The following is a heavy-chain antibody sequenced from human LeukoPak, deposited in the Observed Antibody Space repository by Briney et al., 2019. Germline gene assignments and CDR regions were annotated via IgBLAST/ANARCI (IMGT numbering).Heavy chain of an antibody. CDR1: GGSFSSYY. CDR2: IYYSGST. Sequence: SETLSLTCAVYGGSFSSYYWSWIRQPPGKGLEWIGYIYYSGSTNYNPSLKSRVTISVDTSKNQFSLKLSSVTAADTAVYYCATTEHSSGWFGYWGQGTLVTVSS. CDR3: ATTEHSSGWFGY. D-gene: IGHD6-19*01. V-gene: IGHV4-59*08. J-gene: IGHJ4*02.